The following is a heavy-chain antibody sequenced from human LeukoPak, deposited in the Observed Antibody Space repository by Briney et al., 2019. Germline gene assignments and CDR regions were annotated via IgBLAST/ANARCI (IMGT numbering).Heavy chain of an antibody. Sequence: SETLSLTCAVSGASISSSNYYWGWVRQSPGKGLEWIGNIYSSGNTYYNPSLKSRVTMSVDTSKNQFSLKLSSVTAADTAVYYCARDHRGGYCSSTSCYGAFDYWGQGTLVTVSS. CDR2: IYSSGNT. CDR3: ARDHRGGYCSSTSCYGAFDY. V-gene: IGHV4-39*07. CDR1: GASISSSNYY. J-gene: IGHJ4*02. D-gene: IGHD2-2*01.